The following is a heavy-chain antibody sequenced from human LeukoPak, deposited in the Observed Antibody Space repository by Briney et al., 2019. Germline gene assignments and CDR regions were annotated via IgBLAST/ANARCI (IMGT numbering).Heavy chain of an antibody. CDR1: GYTFTSYY. CDR3: ARVWLGGSQNHYNWFDP. J-gene: IGHJ5*02. V-gene: IGHV1-46*01. Sequence: ASVKVSCKASGYTFTSYYMHWVRQAPGQGLEWMGIINPSGGSTSYAQKFQGRVTMIRDTSTSTVYMELSSLRSEDTAVYYCARVWLGGSQNHYNWFDPWGQGTLVTVPS. CDR2: INPSGGST. D-gene: IGHD1-26*01.